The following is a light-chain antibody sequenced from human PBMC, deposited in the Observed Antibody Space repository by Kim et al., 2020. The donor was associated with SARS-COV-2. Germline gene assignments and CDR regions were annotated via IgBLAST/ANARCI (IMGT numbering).Light chain of an antibody. J-gene: IGKJ4*01. CDR1: QGITNH. CDR2: GAS. CDR3: QNYDKLPEIS. V-gene: IGKV1-27*01. Sequence: SVGDRVTIPCRASQGITNHLAWYQQKAGEVPKLLIYGASTLQSGVPSRFSGSGSGTEFSLSITSLQPEDVATYYCQNYDKLPEISFGGGTKVDIK.